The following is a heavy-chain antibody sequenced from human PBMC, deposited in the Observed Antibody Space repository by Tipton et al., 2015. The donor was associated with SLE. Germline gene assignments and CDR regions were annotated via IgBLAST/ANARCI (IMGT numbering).Heavy chain of an antibody. V-gene: IGHV3-30*02. D-gene: IGHD3-22*01. Sequence: GSLRLSCAASGFTFSSYGMHWVRQAPGKGLEWVAFIRYDGSNKYYADSVKGRFTISRDNSKNTLYLQMNSLRAEDTAVYYCAKDLRDSSGYYYFDYWGQGTLVTVSS. CDR2: IRYDGSNK. CDR1: GFTFSSYG. J-gene: IGHJ4*02. CDR3: AKDLRDSSGYYYFDY.